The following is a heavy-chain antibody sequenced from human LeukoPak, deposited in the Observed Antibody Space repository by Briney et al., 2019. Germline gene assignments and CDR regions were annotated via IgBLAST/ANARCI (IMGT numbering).Heavy chain of an antibody. CDR3: ASASLNYFDY. CDR2: IIPIFGTA. CDR1: EGTFSSYA. V-gene: IGHV1-69*05. Sequence: SVKVSRKASEGTFSSYAISWVRQAPGQGLEWMGGIIPIFGTANYAQKFQGRVTITTDESTSTAYMELSNLRSEDTAVYYCASASLNYFDYWGQGTLVTVSS. J-gene: IGHJ4*02.